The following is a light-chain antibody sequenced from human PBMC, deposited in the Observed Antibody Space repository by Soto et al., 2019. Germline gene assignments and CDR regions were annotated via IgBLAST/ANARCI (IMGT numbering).Light chain of an antibody. J-gene: IGKJ2*01. CDR1: QDIKNE. V-gene: IGKV1-33*01. Sequence: DIQMTQSPPSLSASAGDRVTITCQASQDIKNELIWYKQKPGKAPNLMIYDASNLETGVPLRFSGSGSGKHFSLTITSLQPADIATYYCQQYYIVPYTFGQGTKVDIK. CDR3: QQYYIVPYT. CDR2: DAS.